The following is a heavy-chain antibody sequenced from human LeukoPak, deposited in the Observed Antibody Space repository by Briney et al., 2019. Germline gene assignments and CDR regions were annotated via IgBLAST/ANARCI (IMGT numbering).Heavy chain of an antibody. V-gene: IGHV3-23*01. CDR1: GFTFSSYA. J-gene: IGHJ4*02. Sequence: GGSLRLSCAASGFTFSSYAMSWVRQAPGKGLEWVSAISGSGGSTYYADSVKGRFTISRDNSKNTVFLQMNSLRAEDTAAYYCAKKKDSYSSSWCYDYWGQGTLVTVSS. D-gene: IGHD6-13*01. CDR2: ISGSGGST. CDR3: AKKKDSYSSSWCYDY.